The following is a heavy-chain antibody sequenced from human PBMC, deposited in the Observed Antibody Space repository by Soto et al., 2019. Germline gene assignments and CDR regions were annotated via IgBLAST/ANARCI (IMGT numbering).Heavy chain of an antibody. Sequence: EVQLVESGGGLVQPGGSLRLSCAASGFTVSSNYMSWVRQAPGKGLEWVSVIYSGGSTYYADSVKGRFTISRDNSKNTLYLQMNSLRAEDTAVYYCAREGPTVNCSSTSCYGYFDYWGQGTLVTVSS. CDR2: IYSGGST. J-gene: IGHJ4*02. CDR3: AREGPTVNCSSTSCYGYFDY. V-gene: IGHV3-66*01. D-gene: IGHD2-2*01. CDR1: GFTVSSNY.